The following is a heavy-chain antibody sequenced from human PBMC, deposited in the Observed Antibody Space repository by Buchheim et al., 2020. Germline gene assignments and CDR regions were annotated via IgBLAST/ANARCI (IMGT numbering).Heavy chain of an antibody. D-gene: IGHD6-13*01. J-gene: IGHJ4*02. CDR2: TFYSGST. Sequence: QVQLQESGPGLVKPSEALSLTCTVSVGSITGYYWNWIRQPPGKGLEWIGYTFYSGSTNYNPPLKCRVTIPVDLSKNQSSLKLSSVTAADTGVYYCARHNALTSAGFDYWGQGTL. CDR3: ARHNALTSAGFDY. CDR1: VGSITGYY. V-gene: IGHV4-59*08.